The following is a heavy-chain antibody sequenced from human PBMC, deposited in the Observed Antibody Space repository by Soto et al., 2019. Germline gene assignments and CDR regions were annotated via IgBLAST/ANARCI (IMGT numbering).Heavy chain of an antibody. J-gene: IGHJ6*02. CDR3: ARRELGARYYYYGMDV. Sequence: GESLKISCKGSGYSFTSYWIGWVRQMPGKGLEWMGIIYPGDSDTRYSPSFQGQVTISADKSISTAYLQWSSLKASDTAMYYCARRELGARYYYYGMDVCGQGTTVTVSS. V-gene: IGHV5-51*01. CDR2: IYPGDSDT. D-gene: IGHD3-16*01. CDR1: GYSFTSYW.